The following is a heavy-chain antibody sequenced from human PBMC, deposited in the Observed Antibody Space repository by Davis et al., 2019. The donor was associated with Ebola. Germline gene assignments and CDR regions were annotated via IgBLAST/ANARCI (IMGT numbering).Heavy chain of an antibody. CDR3: ARLCSSSCPNDY. D-gene: IGHD6-13*01. CDR1: GYTFTGYH. CDR2: MSPHNGDT. Sequence: ASVKVSCKASGYTFTGYHMHWVRQAPGQGLEWMGRMSPHNGDTNYAQNFQGRVTMTRDTSISTAYMELSRLRYDDTAVYYCARLCSSSCPNDYWGQGTLVTVSS. J-gene: IGHJ4*02. V-gene: IGHV1-2*06.